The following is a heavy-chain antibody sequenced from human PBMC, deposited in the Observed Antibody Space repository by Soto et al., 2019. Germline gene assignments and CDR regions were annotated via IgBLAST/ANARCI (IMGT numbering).Heavy chain of an antibody. J-gene: IGHJ4*02. D-gene: IGHD6-13*01. Sequence: HPGGSLRLSCAASGFTFSSAWMHWVRQVPGKGLVWVSRISSDGSTTDYADSVRGRFTISRDNAKNTLYLQMNSLRGEDTAVYHCARDGGITAIGPPGFDYWGQGTRVTVSS. CDR3: ARDGGITAIGPPGFDY. CDR2: ISSDGSTT. CDR1: GFTFSSAW. V-gene: IGHV3-74*01.